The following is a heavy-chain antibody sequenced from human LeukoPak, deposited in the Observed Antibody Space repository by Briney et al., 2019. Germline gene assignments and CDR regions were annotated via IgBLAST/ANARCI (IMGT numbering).Heavy chain of an antibody. CDR3: AREDDCSSSPGCWFDP. CDR1: GGSISSGSYY. CDR2: IYTSGST. D-gene: IGHD2-2*01. J-gene: IGHJ5*02. Sequence: SETLSLTCSVSGGSISSGSYYWSWIRQPAGKGLEWIGRIYTSGSTNYNPSLKSRVTISVDTSKNQFSLKLSSVTAADTAVYYCAREDDCSSSPGCWFDPWGQGTLVTVSS. V-gene: IGHV4-61*02.